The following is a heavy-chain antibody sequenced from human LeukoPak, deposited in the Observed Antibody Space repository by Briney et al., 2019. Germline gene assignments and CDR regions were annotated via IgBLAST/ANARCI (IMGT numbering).Heavy chain of an antibody. CDR2: ISSSSSTI. J-gene: IGHJ6*03. D-gene: IGHD3-10*01. CDR3: ARDKPGRYYYYMDV. CDR1: GFTFSSYS. Sequence: GGSLRLSCAASGFTFSSYSMNWVRQAPGKGLEWVSYISSSSSTIYYADSVKGRFTISRDNAKNSLYLQMYSLRAEDTAVYYCARDKPGRYYYYMDVWGKGTTVTVSS. V-gene: IGHV3-48*01.